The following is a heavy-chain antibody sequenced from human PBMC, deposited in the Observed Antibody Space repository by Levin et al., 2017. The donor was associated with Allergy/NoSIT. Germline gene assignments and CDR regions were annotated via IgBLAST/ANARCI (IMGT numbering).Heavy chain of an antibody. CDR1: GFTFNTFA. V-gene: IGHV3-23*01. D-gene: IGHD2-15*01. CDR3: VINLLGYCSGGSCYSL. J-gene: IGHJ4*02. CDR2: IRGGST. Sequence: GGSLRLSCAASGFTFNTFAMTWVRQAPGKGLEWVSTIRGGSTYYADCVKGRFIISRDDSKNTLYLQMNSLRAEDTAVYHCVINLLGYCSGGSCYSLWGQGTLVTVSS.